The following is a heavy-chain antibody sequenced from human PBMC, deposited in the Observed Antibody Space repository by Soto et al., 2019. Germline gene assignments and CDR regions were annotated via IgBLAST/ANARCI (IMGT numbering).Heavy chain of an antibody. V-gene: IGHV3-48*01. D-gene: IGHD5-18*01. CDR3: AWDHTNSYGRQNYYYYYYMDV. CDR2: ISSSSSTI. Sequence: EVQLVESGGGLVQPGGSLRLSCAASGFTFSSYSMNWVRQAPGKGLEWVSYISSSSSTIYYAVSVKGRFTISRDNAKNSLYLQMNSLRAEDTAVYYCAWDHTNSYGRQNYYYYYYMDVWGKGTTVTVSS. J-gene: IGHJ6*03. CDR1: GFTFSSYS.